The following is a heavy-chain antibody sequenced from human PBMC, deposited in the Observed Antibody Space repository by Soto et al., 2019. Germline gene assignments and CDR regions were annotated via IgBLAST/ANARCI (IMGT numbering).Heavy chain of an antibody. J-gene: IGHJ4*02. CDR2: ISWNSGSI. V-gene: IGHV3-9*01. CDR3: AKGVASYYETPSFDY. D-gene: IGHD1-26*01. Sequence: EVQLVESGGGLVQPGRSLRLSCAASGFTFDDYAMHWVRQAPGKGLEWVAGISWNSGSIGYADSVKGRFTISRDNAKNSLYLQMNSLRAEDTALYYCAKGVASYYETPSFDYWGQGTLVTVSS. CDR1: GFTFDDYA.